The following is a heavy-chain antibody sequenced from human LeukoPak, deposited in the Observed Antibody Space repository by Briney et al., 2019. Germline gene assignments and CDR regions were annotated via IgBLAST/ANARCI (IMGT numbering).Heavy chain of an antibody. CDR1: GGSISNYY. J-gene: IGHJ2*01. D-gene: IGHD6-6*01. CDR3: ARSFGSSAYWYFDL. CDR2: IYYSGST. Sequence: SKTLSLTCTVSGGSISNYYWSWIRQPPGKGLEWIGFIYYSGSTNYNPSLKSRVTISVDTSKNQFSLKLSSVTAADTAVYYCARSFGSSAYWYFDLWGRGTLVTVSS. V-gene: IGHV4-59*01.